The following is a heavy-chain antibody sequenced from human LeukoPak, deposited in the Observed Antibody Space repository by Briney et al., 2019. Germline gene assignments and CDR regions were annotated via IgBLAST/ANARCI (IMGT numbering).Heavy chain of an antibody. CDR1: GGSFSGYY. V-gene: IGHV4-34*01. CDR2: INHSGSS. J-gene: IGHJ6*04. CDR3: ARGKPFLVRHPYGMDV. Sequence: SETLSLTCAVYGGSFSGYYWSWIRRPPGKGLEWIGEINHSGSSNYNSSLKSRVTISVDTSKNQFSLKLSSVTAADTAVYYCARGKPFLVRHPYGMDVWGKGATVTVSS. D-gene: IGHD2/OR15-2a*01.